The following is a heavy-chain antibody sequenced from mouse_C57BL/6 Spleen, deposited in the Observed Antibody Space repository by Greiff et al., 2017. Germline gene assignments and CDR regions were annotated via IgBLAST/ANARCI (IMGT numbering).Heavy chain of an antibody. D-gene: IGHD1-1*01. CDR1: GFNIKDYY. CDR3: TSITTVVAPFAY. J-gene: IGHJ3*01. CDR2: IDPEDGDT. V-gene: IGHV14-1*01. Sequence: VHVKQSGAELVRPGASVKLSCTASGFNIKDYYMHWVKQRPEQGLEWIGRIDPEDGDTEYAPKFQGKATMTADTSSNTAYLQLSSLTSEDTAVYYCTSITTVVAPFAYWGQGTLVTVSA.